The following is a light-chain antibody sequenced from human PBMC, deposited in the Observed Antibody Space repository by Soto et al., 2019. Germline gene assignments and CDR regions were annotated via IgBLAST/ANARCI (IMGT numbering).Light chain of an antibody. CDR1: SSDIGGYTY. J-gene: IGLJ1*01. Sequence: QSALTQPASVSGSPGQSITISYTGTSSDIGGYTYVSWYQQHPGKAPELMIYDVINRPSGVSXRFXGSKSGNTAXLTISGLQAEDEADYYCSSYSRSGNYVFGTGTKLTVL. V-gene: IGLV2-14*03. CDR2: DVI. CDR3: SSYSRSGNYV.